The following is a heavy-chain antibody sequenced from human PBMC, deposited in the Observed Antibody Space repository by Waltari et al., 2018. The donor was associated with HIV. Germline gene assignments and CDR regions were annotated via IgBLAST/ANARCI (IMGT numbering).Heavy chain of an antibody. V-gene: IGHV4-39*01. J-gene: IGHJ4*02. CDR1: GGFISNGTYY. CDR2: IYYSATT. D-gene: IGHD5-12*01. Sequence: QLQLQESGPGLVKPSETLSLTCTVSGGFISNGTYYWGWIRQPPGKGLEWIASIYYSATTYYTPSVKSRVTISVDTPKSQFSLNLRSVTAADTAVYYCARHTKLATIIYWGQGALVTVSS. CDR3: ARHTKLATIIY.